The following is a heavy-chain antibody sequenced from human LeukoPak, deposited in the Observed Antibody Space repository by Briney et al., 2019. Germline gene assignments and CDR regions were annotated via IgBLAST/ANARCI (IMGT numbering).Heavy chain of an antibody. J-gene: IGHJ6*02. CDR3: ASTDTGVKTRHYYYGMDV. D-gene: IGHD5-18*01. CDR1: GYTFTSYG. CDR2: ISAYNGNT. Sequence: ASVKVSCKASGYTFTSYGISWVRQAPGQGLEWMGWISAYNGNTNYAQKLQGRVTMTADTSTSTAYMELSSLRSEDTAVYYCASTDTGVKTRHYYYGMDVWGQGTAVTVS. V-gene: IGHV1-18*01.